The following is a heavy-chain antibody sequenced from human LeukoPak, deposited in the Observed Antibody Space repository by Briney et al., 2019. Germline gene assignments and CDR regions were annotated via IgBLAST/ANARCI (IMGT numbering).Heavy chain of an antibody. CDR2: IYHSYYT. D-gene: IGHD2-8*01. V-gene: IGHV4-34*01. CDR1: SAFVIGPF. CDR3: KMTRSGHTKSMCFYS. J-gene: IGHJ4*02. Sequence: KPSETLSHTYAVHSAFVIGPFWSWIRQSPGMGLEWIGEIYHSYYTNYNPSLKSRVTISADTSENQFSLRLTSVTAADTAVYYCKMTRSGHTKSMCFYSWGLGTLVTVSS.